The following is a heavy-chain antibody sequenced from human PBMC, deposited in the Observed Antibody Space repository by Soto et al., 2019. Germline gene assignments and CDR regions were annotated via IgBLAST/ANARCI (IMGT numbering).Heavy chain of an antibody. D-gene: IGHD5-12*01. CDR2: IIPIFGTA. Sequence: SVKVSCKASGGTFSSYAISWARQAPGQGLEWMGGIIPIFGTANYAQKFQGRVTITADESTSTAYMELSSLRSEDTAVYYCGWSRDGYNLGLYYYGMDVWGQGTTVTVSS. CDR3: GWSRDGYNLGLYYYGMDV. J-gene: IGHJ6*02. V-gene: IGHV1-69*13. CDR1: GGTFSSYA.